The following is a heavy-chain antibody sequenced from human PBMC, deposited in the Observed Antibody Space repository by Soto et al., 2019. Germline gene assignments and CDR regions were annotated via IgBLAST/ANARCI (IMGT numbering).Heavy chain of an antibody. D-gene: IGHD2-2*01. J-gene: IGHJ6*02. Sequence: GASVKVSCKASGGTFTNYAFSWVRQAPGQGLEWVGGIIPVFGTPDYAQKFQGRVTITADESTRTASMELSSLRSDDTAVYYCARERSVGYCITTTCPKPFYYYAMDVWGQGTTVTVS. CDR3: ARERSVGYCITTTCPKPFYYYAMDV. CDR2: IIPVFGTP. CDR1: GGTFTNYA. V-gene: IGHV1-69*13.